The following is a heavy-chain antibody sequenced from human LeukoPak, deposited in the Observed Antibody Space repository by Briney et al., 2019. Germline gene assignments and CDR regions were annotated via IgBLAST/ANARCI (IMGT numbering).Heavy chain of an antibody. CDR3: ARDPTPQASSWLYVGFDY. CDR1: GYTFTSYD. V-gene: IGHV1-8*01. Sequence: GASVKVSCKASGYTFTSYDINWVRQATGQGLEWMGWMNPNSGNTGYAQKFQGRVTITRDTSASTAYMELSSLRSEDTAVYYCARDPTPQASSWLYVGFDYWGQGTLVTVSS. CDR2: MNPNSGNT. J-gene: IGHJ4*02. D-gene: IGHD6-13*01.